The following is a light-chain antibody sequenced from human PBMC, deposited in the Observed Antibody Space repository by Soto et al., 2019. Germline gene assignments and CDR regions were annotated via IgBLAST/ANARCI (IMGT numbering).Light chain of an antibody. CDR1: QSLFYSSNNKDY. CDR3: QQYFHAPIT. CDR2: WAS. J-gene: IGKJ5*01. Sequence: DIVMTQTPDSLAVSLGERATINCKSSQSLFYSSNNKDYLAWYQHKPGQSPKLVIYWASSRESGVPDRFSGSGSGTDFTLTISSLQAEDVAVYYCQQYFHAPITFVQGTRLEIK. V-gene: IGKV4-1*01.